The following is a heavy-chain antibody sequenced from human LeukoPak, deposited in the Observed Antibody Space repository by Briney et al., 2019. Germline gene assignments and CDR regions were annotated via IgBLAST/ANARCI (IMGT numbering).Heavy chain of an antibody. CDR2: INHSGST. Sequence: PSETLSLTCAVYGGSFSGYYWGWIRQPPGKGLEWIGEINHSGSTNYNPSLKSRVTISVDTSKNQFSLKLSSVTAADTAVYYCARVGATRDYWGQGTLVTVSS. CDR3: ARVGATRDY. CDR1: GGSFSGYY. J-gene: IGHJ4*02. D-gene: IGHD1-26*01. V-gene: IGHV4-34*01.